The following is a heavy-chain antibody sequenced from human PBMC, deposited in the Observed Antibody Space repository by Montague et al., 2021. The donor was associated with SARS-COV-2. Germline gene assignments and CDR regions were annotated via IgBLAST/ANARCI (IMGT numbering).Heavy chain of an antibody. J-gene: IGHJ4*02. CDR3: ARRGWFGELL. V-gene: IGHV4-39*01. CDR1: GGSISSSSNY. D-gene: IGHD3-10*01. Sequence: SETLSLTCSVSGGSISSSSNYWGCNRPPPGQGLEWEGNNNYSGSTYYKLSLKSRVTISVDTSKNQFSLKLSSVTAADTAVYYCARRGWFGELLWGQGTLVTVSS. CDR2: NNYSGST.